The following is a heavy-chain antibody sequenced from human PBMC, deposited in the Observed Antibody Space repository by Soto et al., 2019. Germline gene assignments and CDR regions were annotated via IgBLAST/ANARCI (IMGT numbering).Heavy chain of an antibody. CDR1: GFPFSSYG. CDR3: ARVAWFGMGYYMDV. V-gene: IGHV3-74*03. J-gene: IGHJ6*03. D-gene: IGHD3-10*01. CDR2: INGDGSSI. Sequence: PGGSLRLSCGASGFPFSSYGMHWVRQAPGKGLVWVSRINGDGSSITYADSVKGRFTISRDNSKNTLYLQMNSLRAEDTAVYYCARVAWFGMGYYMDVWGKGTTVTVSS.